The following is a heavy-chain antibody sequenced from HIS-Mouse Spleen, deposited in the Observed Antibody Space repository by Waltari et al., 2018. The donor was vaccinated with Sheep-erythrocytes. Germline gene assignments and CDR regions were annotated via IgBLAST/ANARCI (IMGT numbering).Heavy chain of an antibody. CDR1: GFTFSSYA. CDR3: ARGAYSSSWYPFQH. Sequence: QVQLVESGGGVVQPGRSLRLSCAASGFTFSSYAMHWVRQAPGKGVEWGAVISYDGSNKYYADSVKGRFTISRDNSKNTLYLQMNSLRAEDTAVYYCARGAYSSSWYPFQHWGQGTLVTVS. CDR2: ISYDGSNK. D-gene: IGHD6-13*01. J-gene: IGHJ1*01. V-gene: IGHV3-30-3*01.